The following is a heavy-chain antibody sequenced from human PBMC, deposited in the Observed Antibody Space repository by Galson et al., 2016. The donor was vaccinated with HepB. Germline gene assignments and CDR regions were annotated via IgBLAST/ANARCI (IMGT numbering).Heavy chain of an antibody. CDR2: TRTYSGNK. Sequence: SVKVSCKASGYTFTTSGSSWVRQAPGQGLQCMGWTRTYSGNKKYAQKFQGGLTLTTDSSTTTAYMELRSLRLDDTALYYCARDVQYRFDSWGQGTLVTVSS. D-gene: IGHD2/OR15-2a*01. CDR1: GYTFTTSG. J-gene: IGHJ4*02. V-gene: IGHV1-18*01. CDR3: ARDVQYRFDS.